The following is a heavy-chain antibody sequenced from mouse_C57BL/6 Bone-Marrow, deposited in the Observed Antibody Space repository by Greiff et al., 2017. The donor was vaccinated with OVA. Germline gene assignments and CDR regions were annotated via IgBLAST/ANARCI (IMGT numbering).Heavy chain of an antibody. CDR3: ARDGYYVDY. V-gene: IGHV1-42*01. Sequence: EVQVVESGPELVKPGASVKISCKASGYSFTGYYMNWVKQSPEKSLEWIGEINPSTGGTTYNQKFKAKATLTVDKSSSTAYMQLKSLTSEDSAVYYCARDGYYVDYWGQGTTLTVSS. J-gene: IGHJ2*01. CDR1: GYSFTGYY. D-gene: IGHD2-3*01. CDR2: INPSTGGT.